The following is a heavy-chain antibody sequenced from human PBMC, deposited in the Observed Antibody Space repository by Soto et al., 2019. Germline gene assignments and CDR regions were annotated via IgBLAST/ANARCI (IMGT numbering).Heavy chain of an antibody. J-gene: IGHJ6*02. D-gene: IGHD6-19*01. Sequence: SVKVSCKASGGTFSSYAISWVRQAPGQGLEWMGGIIPIFGTANYAQKFQGRVTITADESTSTAYMELSSLRSEDTAVYYCASPTSSGWSHPPYGMDVWGQGTTVTVSS. V-gene: IGHV1-69*13. CDR1: GGTFSSYA. CDR3: ASPTSSGWSHPPYGMDV. CDR2: IIPIFGTA.